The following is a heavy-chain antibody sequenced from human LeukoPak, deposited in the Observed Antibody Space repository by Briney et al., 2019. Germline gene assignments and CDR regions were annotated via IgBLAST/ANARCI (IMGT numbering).Heavy chain of an antibody. Sequence: PGRSLRLSCAASGFTFSSYAMHWVRQAPGKGLVWVSRISGDESSTSYADSVKGRFTISRDNAKNTLFLQMNSLRAEDTAVYYCAGGSTLDRGLVYYWGQGTLVTVSS. D-gene: IGHD3-10*01. J-gene: IGHJ4*02. CDR2: ISGDESST. CDR3: AGGSTLDRGLVYY. CDR1: GFTFSSYA. V-gene: IGHV3-74*01.